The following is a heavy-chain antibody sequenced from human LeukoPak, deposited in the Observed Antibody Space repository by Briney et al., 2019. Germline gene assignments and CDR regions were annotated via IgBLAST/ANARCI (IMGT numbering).Heavy chain of an antibody. CDR1: GGSFSHYY. J-gene: IGHJ3*02. CDR3: ASSRYSSGGAFDI. D-gene: IGHD6-19*01. Sequence: SETLSLTCVVYGGSFSHYYWTWIRQAPGKGLEWIGEIHHSGTTNCNPSLKSRLTISIDTSRNQFSLKLSSVTAADTAVYYCASSRYSSGGAFDIWGQGTMVTVSS. V-gene: IGHV4-34*01. CDR2: IHHSGTT.